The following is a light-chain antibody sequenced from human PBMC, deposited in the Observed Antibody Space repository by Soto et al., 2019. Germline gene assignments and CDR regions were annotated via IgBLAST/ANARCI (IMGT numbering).Light chain of an antibody. Sequence: EIVMTQSPATLSVSPGERATLSCRASQSVSSNLAWYQQKPGQAPRLLIYGASTRATGTPGRFSGSGSGTEFSITISSVQSEDFRVYYCQQYNKWPWTFGQGTKGEIK. J-gene: IGKJ1*01. CDR2: GAS. V-gene: IGKV3-15*01. CDR1: QSVSSN. CDR3: QQYNKWPWT.